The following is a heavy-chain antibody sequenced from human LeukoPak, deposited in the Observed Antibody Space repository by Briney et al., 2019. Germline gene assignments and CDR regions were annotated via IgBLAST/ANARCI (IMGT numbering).Heavy chain of an antibody. CDR1: GYRFTGNY. Sequence: ASVKVSCKASGYRFTGNYIHWVRQAPGQGLEWMGWTSPNNGDTSYEQNFRDRVTMTTDTSINTAYMELNWLTSDDTAVYYCAGEWDCSGGIRFPRGFDLWGQGTLVTVSS. CDR2: TSPNNGDT. CDR3: AGEWDCSGGIRFPRGFDL. J-gene: IGHJ4*02. D-gene: IGHD2-15*01. V-gene: IGHV1-2*02.